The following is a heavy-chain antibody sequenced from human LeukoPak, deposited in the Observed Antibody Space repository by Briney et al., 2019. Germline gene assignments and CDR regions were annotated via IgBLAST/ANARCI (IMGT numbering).Heavy chain of an antibody. V-gene: IGHV3-30*02. CDR2: IQFDGSEK. CDR3: ARAASSYSSSWYPFDY. Sequence: GGSLRLSCAASGFIFSTYGMHWVRQAPGKGLEWVAFIQFDGSEKFYADSVKGRFTISRDNAKNSLYLQMNSLRAEDTAVYYCARAASSYSSSWYPFDYWGQGTLVTVSS. D-gene: IGHD6-13*01. J-gene: IGHJ4*02. CDR1: GFIFSTYG.